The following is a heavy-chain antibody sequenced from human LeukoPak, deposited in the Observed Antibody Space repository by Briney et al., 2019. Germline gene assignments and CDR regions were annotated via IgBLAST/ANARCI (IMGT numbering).Heavy chain of an antibody. CDR1: GFTFRNYW. Sequence: GGSLRLSCAASGFTFRNYWMGWVRQAPGKGLEWVASMREDGGDKYYLDSVKGRFTISRDNAKNSLYLQMNSLRAADTAVYYCARDTYRFYDYWGQGTLVTVSS. V-gene: IGHV3-7*01. CDR2: MREDGGDK. CDR3: ARDTYRFYDY. J-gene: IGHJ4*02.